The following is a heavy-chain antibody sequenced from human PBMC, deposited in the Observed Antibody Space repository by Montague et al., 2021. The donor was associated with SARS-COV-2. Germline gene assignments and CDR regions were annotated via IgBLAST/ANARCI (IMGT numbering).Heavy chain of an antibody. CDR1: GGSISSGGYY. CDR2: IYYSGGT. CDR3: ARSESPSYSSSPFDY. Sequence: TLSLTCIVSGGSISSGGYYWSWIRQHPGKGLEWIGYIYYSGGTXYXXXXKXRLSISLDTSKNHFSLRLSSVTAADTAVYYCARSESPSYSSSPFDYWGQGTLVTVSS. J-gene: IGHJ4*02. V-gene: IGHV4-31*03. D-gene: IGHD6-13*01.